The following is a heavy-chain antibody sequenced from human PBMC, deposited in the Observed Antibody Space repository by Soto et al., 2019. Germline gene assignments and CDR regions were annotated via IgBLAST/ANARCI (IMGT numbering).Heavy chain of an antibody. J-gene: IGHJ4*02. CDR2: IYWDDDQ. V-gene: IGHV2-5*02. CDR3: AHAGDYDLLSFDH. CDR1: GFSLTTTSMG. Sequence: QITLKESGPPLVRPAQTLTLTCAFSGFSLTTTSMGVAWIRQPPGKALEWLALIYWDDDQRYRPSLKDRLTISKDTSRRRVDLTISNMNPEDTGTYFCAHAGDYDLLSFDHWGPGTLVTVSS. D-gene: IGHD4-17*01.